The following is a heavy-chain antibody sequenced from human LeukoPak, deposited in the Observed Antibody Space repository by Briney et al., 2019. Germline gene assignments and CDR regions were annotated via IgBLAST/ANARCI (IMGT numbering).Heavy chain of an antibody. Sequence: PSETLSLTRTISGVSISSYYWSWIRQSPGKGLEWIGFIYYSGPTNYNPSLKSRVTISLDTSKNQFSLKLSSVTAADTAMYYCARDRSCSGGTCYSQWFDPWGQGTLVTVSS. CDR3: ARDRSCSGGTCYSQWFDP. V-gene: IGHV4-59*01. CDR1: GVSISSYY. D-gene: IGHD2-15*01. J-gene: IGHJ5*02. CDR2: IYYSGPT.